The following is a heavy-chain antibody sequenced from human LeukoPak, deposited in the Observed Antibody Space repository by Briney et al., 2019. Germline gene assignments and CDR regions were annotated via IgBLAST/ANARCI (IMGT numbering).Heavy chain of an antibody. CDR2: INSDGTTT. CDR3: ARGNYYGMDV. V-gene: IGHV3-74*01. Sequence: PGGSLRLSCAASGFTFSSYWMHWVRPAPGKGLLWVSRINSDGTTTYYADSAKGRFTISRDNAKNTLYLQVNRLRAEDTAVYYCARGNYYGMDVWGQGTTVAVSS. J-gene: IGHJ6*02. CDR1: GFTFSSYW.